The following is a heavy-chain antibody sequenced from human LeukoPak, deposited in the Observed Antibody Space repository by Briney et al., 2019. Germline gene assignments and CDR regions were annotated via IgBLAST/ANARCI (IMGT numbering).Heavy chain of an antibody. CDR3: ARARITMVRGVIAGWFDP. Sequence: SETLSLTCTVSGGSISSYYWSWIRQPPGKGLEWIEYIYYSGSTNYNPSLKSRVTISVDTSKNQFSLKLSSVTAADTAVYYCARARITMVRGVIAGWFDPWGQGTLVTVSS. J-gene: IGHJ5*02. D-gene: IGHD3-10*01. CDR1: GGSISSYY. CDR2: IYYSGST. V-gene: IGHV4-59*01.